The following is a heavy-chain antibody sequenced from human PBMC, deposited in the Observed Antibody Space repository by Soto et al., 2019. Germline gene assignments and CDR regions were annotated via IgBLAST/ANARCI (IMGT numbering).Heavy chain of an antibody. CDR3: ARRWGGTFDI. J-gene: IGHJ3*02. V-gene: IGHV4-59*08. CDR2: IYYSGST. Sequence: QVQLQESGPGLVKPSETLSLTCTVSGGSISSYYWSWIRQPPGKGLEWIGYIYYSGSTNYNPSLKRRVTISVATSKNQFSLKLSSVTAADPAVYYCARRWGGTFDIWGQGTMVTVSS. CDR1: GGSISSYY. D-gene: IGHD3-10*01.